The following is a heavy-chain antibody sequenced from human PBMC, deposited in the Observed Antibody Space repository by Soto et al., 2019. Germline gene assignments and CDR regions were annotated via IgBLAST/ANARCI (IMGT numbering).Heavy chain of an antibody. CDR1: GGSISSADYY. Sequence: QVQLQESGPGLVKPSQTLSLTCTVSGGSISSADYYWSWIRQPPGKGLEWIGHIHHNGNTNYNPSLKNRVTISVDTSKNQFALKLTSVSDADTAQYFCPRNLYDSSGYSPFGYWGQGTLVTVSS. D-gene: IGHD3-22*01. J-gene: IGHJ4*02. CDR2: IHHNGNT. CDR3: PRNLYDSSGYSPFGY. V-gene: IGHV4-30-4*01.